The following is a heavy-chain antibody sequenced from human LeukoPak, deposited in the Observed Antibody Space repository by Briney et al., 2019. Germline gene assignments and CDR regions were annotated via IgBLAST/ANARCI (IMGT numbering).Heavy chain of an antibody. CDR3: VRSTYGDSAGTKDGMDV. CDR2: IKQDGGEK. V-gene: IGHV3-7*05. J-gene: IGHJ6*02. D-gene: IGHD2-21*02. CDR1: GFTFRSYW. Sequence: PGGSLRLSCAASGFTFRSYWMTWVRQAPGKGLEWVANIKQDGGEKYYVDSVKGRFSTSRDNVKNSLYLQMNSLRGEDTGVYYCVRSTYGDSAGTKDGMDVWGQGTSVTVSS.